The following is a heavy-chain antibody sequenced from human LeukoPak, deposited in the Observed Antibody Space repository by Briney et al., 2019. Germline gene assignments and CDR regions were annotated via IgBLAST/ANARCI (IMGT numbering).Heavy chain of an antibody. CDR3: ARGPSSGPGYSDY. CDR1: GYTFTRYY. J-gene: IGHJ4*02. Sequence: ASVKVSCKASGYTFTRYYMHWVRQAPGQGLEWMGIIDPSGGSTSYAQNFQGGVTMTRDATTSTVYLELSSLRSEDTAVYYCARGPSSGPGYSDYWGQGTLVTVSS. V-gene: IGHV1-46*01. CDR2: IDPSGGST. D-gene: IGHD6-19*01.